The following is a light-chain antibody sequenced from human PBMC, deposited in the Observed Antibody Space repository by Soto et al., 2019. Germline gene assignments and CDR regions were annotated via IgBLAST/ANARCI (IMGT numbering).Light chain of an antibody. J-gene: IGKJ4*01. V-gene: IGKV3-15*01. Sequence: EIVMTQSPATLSVSPGERATLSCRASQSVSSNLAWYQQQPGQAPRLLIYGASTRATGIPARFSGSGSGTDFTLTISSLEPEDFAVYYCQQRSNWPLTFGGGTKVDI. CDR1: QSVSSN. CDR3: QQRSNWPLT. CDR2: GAS.